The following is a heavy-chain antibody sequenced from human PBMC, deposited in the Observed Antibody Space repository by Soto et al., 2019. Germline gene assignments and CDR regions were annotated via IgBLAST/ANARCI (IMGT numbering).Heavy chain of an antibody. J-gene: IGHJ3*02. V-gene: IGHV4-59*01. D-gene: IGHD3-22*01. CDR2: IYYSGST. CDR1: GGSISSYY. Sequence: FETLSVTCSVSGGSISSYYWSCIRQPPGKGLEWIGYIYYSGSTNYNPSLKSRVTISVDTSKNQFSLKLSSVTAADTAVYYCARTHLIVVVPYAFDILGHGTMVT. CDR3: ARTHLIVVVPYAFDI.